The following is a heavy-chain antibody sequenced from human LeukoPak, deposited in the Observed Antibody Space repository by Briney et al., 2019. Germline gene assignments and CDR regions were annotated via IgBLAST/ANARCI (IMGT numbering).Heavy chain of an antibody. J-gene: IGHJ4*02. CDR2: IYTTGKT. Sequence: SETLSLTCTVSSGSINYWGWVRQPAGRGLEWIGRIYTTGKTDYNPSLKSRLTMSVDTSKRQFSLNLTSVTAADTAIYFWARHGYTASHYFLDFWSQGPLVTVSS. CDR3: ARHGYTASHYFLDF. CDR1: SGSINY. V-gene: IGHV4-4*07. D-gene: IGHD3-16*01.